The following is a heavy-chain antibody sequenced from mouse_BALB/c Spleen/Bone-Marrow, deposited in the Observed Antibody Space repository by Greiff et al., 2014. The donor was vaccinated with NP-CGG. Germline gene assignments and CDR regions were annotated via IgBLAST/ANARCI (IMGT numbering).Heavy chain of an antibody. V-gene: IGHV2-5*01. CDR1: GFSLTSYG. Sequence: VQLQQSGPGLVQPSQSLSITCTVSGFSLTSYGVHWVRQSPGKGLEWLGVIWRGGSTDYNAAFMSRLSIPKDNSKSQVFFKMXXXXADDTAIYYXAKNEGGQLGPYWGQGTLVTVS. CDR2: IWRGGST. D-gene: IGHD3-2*01. J-gene: IGHJ3*01. CDR3: AKNEGGQLGPY.